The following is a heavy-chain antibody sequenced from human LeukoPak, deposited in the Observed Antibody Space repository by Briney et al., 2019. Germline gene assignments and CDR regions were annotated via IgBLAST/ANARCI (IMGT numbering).Heavy chain of an antibody. Sequence: ASVKVSREAFVYTFSRNYIHWVRHAPGQGRVCGGEISPRGGSTSYAQKFQGRVTLTRDMSTSTDYLELSSLRSEDTAVYYCARDNSVRDEAWWFNPWGQGTLVTVSS. V-gene: IGHV1-46*01. CDR1: VYTFSRNY. J-gene: IGHJ5*02. CDR2: ISPRGGST. CDR3: ARDNSVRDEAWWFNP. D-gene: IGHD5-24*01.